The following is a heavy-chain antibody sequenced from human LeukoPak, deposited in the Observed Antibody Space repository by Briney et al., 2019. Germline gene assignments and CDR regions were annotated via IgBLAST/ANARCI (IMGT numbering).Heavy chain of an antibody. J-gene: IGHJ5*02. V-gene: IGHV3-9*01. CDR2: ISWNSGSI. D-gene: IGHD2-15*01. CDR3: AGQVVVVAATDWFDP. CDR1: AFIFDHYS. Sequence: GRSRRLSCAASAFIFDHYSMHCVRPAPGKCLEWVASISWNSGSIGYADYVQGRFTIYRDNAKNYLYLQMNSLRAEDTALYYCAGQVVVVAATDWFDPWGQGTLVSVSS.